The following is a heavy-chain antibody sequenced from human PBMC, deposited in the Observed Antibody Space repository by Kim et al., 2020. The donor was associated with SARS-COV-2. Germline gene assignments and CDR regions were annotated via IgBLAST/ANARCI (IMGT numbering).Heavy chain of an antibody. D-gene: IGHD6-13*01. V-gene: IGHV3-7*04. CDR3: ARGERGAAGTPFDY. J-gene: IGHJ4*02. Sequence: VDSVKGRFTISRDNAKNSLYLQMNSLRAEDTAVYYCARGERGAAGTPFDYWGQGTLVTVSS.